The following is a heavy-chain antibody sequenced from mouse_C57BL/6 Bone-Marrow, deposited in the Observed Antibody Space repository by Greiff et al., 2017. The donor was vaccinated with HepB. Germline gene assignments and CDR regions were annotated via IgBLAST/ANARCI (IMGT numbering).Heavy chain of an antibody. CDR2: ISSGGSYT. J-gene: IGHJ1*03. CDR1: GFTFSSYG. Sequence: DVKLVESGGDLVKPGGSLKLSCAASGFTFSSYGMSWVRQTPDKRLEWVATISSGGSYTYYPDSVKGRFTISRDNAKNTLYLQMSSLKSEDTAMYYCARPITTVVAPWYFDVWGTGTTVTVSS. CDR3: ARPITTVVAPWYFDV. V-gene: IGHV5-6*02. D-gene: IGHD1-1*01.